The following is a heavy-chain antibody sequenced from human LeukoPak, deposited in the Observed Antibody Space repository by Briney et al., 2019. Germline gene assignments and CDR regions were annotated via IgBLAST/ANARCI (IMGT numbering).Heavy chain of an antibody. Sequence: PGGSLRLSCAASGFTFSSYGVHWVRQAPGKGLEWVAVISYDGSNKYYADSVKGRFTISRDNSKNTLYLQMNSLRAEDTAVYYCAKDGQDSWDYWGQGTLVTVSS. J-gene: IGHJ4*02. CDR1: GFTFSSYG. D-gene: IGHD6-13*01. CDR3: AKDGQDSWDY. V-gene: IGHV3-30*18. CDR2: ISYDGSNK.